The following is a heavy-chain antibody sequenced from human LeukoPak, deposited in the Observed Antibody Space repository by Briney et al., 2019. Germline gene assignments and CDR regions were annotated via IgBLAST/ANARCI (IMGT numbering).Heavy chain of an antibody. CDR3: AKGQIVVVPAAILDY. J-gene: IGHJ4*02. D-gene: IGHD2-2*02. V-gene: IGHV3-13*01. CDR1: GFSFSSYD. Sequence: PGGSLRLSCTASGFSFSSYDMHWVRQATGKGLEWVSAIGTTGDTYYPGSVKGRFTISRDNSKNTLYLQMNSLRAEDTAVYYCAKGQIVVVPAAILDYWGQGTLVTVSS. CDR2: IGTTGDT.